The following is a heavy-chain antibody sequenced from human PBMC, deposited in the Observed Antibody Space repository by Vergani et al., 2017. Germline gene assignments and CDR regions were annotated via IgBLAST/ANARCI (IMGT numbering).Heavy chain of an antibody. CDR1: GYSFTNYW. D-gene: IGHD1-26*01. Sequence: EVQLVQSGAEVKKPGESLKISCQISGYSFTNYWIGWVRQMPGKGLEWMGIIHPADSDTRYSPSFQGQVTISVDKSVSTASLQRRSLRGSDSAMYYCARLYCGVSSGSKYFDYWGQGTLVTVSS. V-gene: IGHV5-51*01. J-gene: IGHJ4*02. CDR2: IHPADSDT. CDR3: ARLYCGVSSGSKYFDY.